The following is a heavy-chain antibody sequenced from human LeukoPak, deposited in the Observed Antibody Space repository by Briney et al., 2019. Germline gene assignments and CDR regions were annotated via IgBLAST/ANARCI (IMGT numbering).Heavy chain of an antibody. V-gene: IGHV3-23*01. CDR2: ISGSGGST. CDR3: AKDLSGDYGDYFDY. J-gene: IGHJ4*02. CDR1: GLTFTHYA. Sequence: PGGSLRLSCAASGLTFTHYAFHWVRQAPGKGLEWVSAISGSGGSTYYADSVKGRFTISRDNSKNTLYLQMNSLRAEDTAVYYCAKDLSGDYGDYFDYWGQGTLVTVSS. D-gene: IGHD4-17*01.